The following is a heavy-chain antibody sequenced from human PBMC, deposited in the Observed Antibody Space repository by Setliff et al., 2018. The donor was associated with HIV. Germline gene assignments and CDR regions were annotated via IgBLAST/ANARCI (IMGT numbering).Heavy chain of an antibody. Sequence: ASVKVSCKASGYTFNNYGISWVRQAPGQGLEWMGWINTHSGYTNYAQNVQGRVTVTMDTSTSTAYMELRSLRAEDTAIYYCARLLRGGGDYFDYWGQGTLVTVSS. V-gene: IGHV1-18*01. J-gene: IGHJ4*02. CDR2: INTHSGYT. D-gene: IGHD3-10*01. CDR3: ARLLRGGGDYFDY. CDR1: GYTFNNYG.